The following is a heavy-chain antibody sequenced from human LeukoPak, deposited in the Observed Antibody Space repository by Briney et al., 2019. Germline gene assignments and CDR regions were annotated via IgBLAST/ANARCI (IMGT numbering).Heavy chain of an antibody. CDR1: GYTFTGYY. CDR2: MNPNSGNT. V-gene: IGHV1-8*02. Sequence: GASVTVSCKASGYTFTGYYMHWVRQAPGQGLEWMGWMNPNSGNTGYAQKFQGRVTMTRNTSISTAYMELSSLRSEDTAVYYCARRGPYYYGSGSFRYWGQGTLVTVSS. J-gene: IGHJ4*02. CDR3: ARRGPYYYGSGSFRY. D-gene: IGHD3-10*01.